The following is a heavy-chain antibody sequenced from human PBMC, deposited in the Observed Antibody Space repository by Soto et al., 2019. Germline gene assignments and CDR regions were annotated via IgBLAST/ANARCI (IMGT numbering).Heavy chain of an antibody. J-gene: IGHJ5*02. Sequence: SETLSLTCAVYGGSFSGYYWSWIRQPPGKGLEWIGEINHSGSTNYNPSLKSRVTISVDTSKNQFSLKLSSVTAADTAVYYCASGYYDFWSGYPNWFDPWGQGTLVTVSS. CDR1: GGSFSGYY. V-gene: IGHV4-34*01. D-gene: IGHD3-3*01. CDR3: ASGYYDFWSGYPNWFDP. CDR2: INHSGST.